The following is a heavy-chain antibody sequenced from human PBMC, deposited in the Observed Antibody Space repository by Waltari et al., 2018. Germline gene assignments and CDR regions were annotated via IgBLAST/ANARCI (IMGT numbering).Heavy chain of an antibody. J-gene: IGHJ4*02. V-gene: IGHV4-39*01. CDR3: ARIITSTKGYYFDY. Sequence: QLQLQESGPGLVKPSETLSLTCTVSGGSISISTYYWGWIRQPPGKGLEWIGKIYYSGATSYLPALKSRVTVSVDTSKNQFSLKLSSVTAADTAVYYCARIITSTKGYYFDYWGQGTLVTVSS. CDR1: GGSISISTYY. CDR2: IYYSGAT. D-gene: IGHD3-10*01.